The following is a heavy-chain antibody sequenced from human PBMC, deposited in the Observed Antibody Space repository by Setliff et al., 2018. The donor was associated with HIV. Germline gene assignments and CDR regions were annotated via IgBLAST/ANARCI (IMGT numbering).Heavy chain of an antibody. CDR3: AKGDCTSSSCELES. J-gene: IGHJ4*02. CDR2: INSDGSYT. CDR1: GFTFSSYW. V-gene: IGHV3-74*01. Sequence: GGSLRLSCAASGFTFSSYWMHWVRQAPGKGLVWVSRINSDGSYTSYAESVKGRFTISRDNAKNSLYLEMNSLRAEDTALYYCAKGDCTSSSCELESWGQGTLVTVSS. D-gene: IGHD2-2*01.